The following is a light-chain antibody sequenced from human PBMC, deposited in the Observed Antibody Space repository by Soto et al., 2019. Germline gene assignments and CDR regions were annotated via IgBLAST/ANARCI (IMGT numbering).Light chain of an antibody. CDR1: TSNIVNNA. CDR3: AAWDDTLNGLV. CDR2: YND. V-gene: IGLV1-36*01. Sequence: QSVLTQPPSVSAAPRQRVTISCSGSTSNIVNNAVNWYQKLPGEPPKLLIHYNDLLPSGISDRFSGSKSGSSASLTINGLLFEDEADYYCAAWDDTLNGLVFGGGTKVTVL. J-gene: IGLJ3*02.